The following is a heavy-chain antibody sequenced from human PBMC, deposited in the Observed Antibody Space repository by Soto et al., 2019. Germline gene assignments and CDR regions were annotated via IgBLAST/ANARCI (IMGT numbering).Heavy chain of an antibody. J-gene: IGHJ4*02. V-gene: IGHV4-39*01. CDR1: GGTISSGSYY. Sequence: SETLSLTCTVSGGTISSGSYYWGWIRQPPGKGLEWIGSIYYIGSTYYHPSLKSRVTISVDTSKNQFSLKLSSVTAADTAVYYCARHRRPSGSGSYYFDYWGQGTLVTVSS. CDR2: IYYIGST. CDR3: ARHRRPSGSGSYYFDY. D-gene: IGHD3-10*01.